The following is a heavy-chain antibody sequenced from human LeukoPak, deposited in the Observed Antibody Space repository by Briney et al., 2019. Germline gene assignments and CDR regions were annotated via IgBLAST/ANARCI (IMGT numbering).Heavy chain of an antibody. CDR3: ARADGYCRSSSCYSSNWFDP. J-gene: IGHJ5*02. D-gene: IGHD2-15*01. CDR2: INHGGTT. V-gene: IGHV4-34*01. Sequence: SETLSLTCAVVGESFSDYYWSWVRQLPGKGLEWIGEINHGGTTNYNPSLKSRVTISVDTSKNQFSLKLSSVTVADTAVYYCARADGYCRSSSCYSSNWFDPWGQGTLVTVSS. CDR1: GESFSDYY.